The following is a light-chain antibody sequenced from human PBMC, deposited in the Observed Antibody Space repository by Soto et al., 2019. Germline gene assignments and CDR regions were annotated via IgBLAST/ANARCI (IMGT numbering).Light chain of an antibody. CDR3: HQYNSFPYT. CDR2: AAS. V-gene: IGKV3-15*01. CDR1: QSVSSY. Sequence: EVVMTQSPATLSVSLGDRATLSCRASQSVSSYLTWYQQKPGQAPRLLVYAASTRATGVPARFSGSGSGTEFTLTISSLQSEDFATYYCHQYNSFPYTFGQGTTLQIK. J-gene: IGKJ2*01.